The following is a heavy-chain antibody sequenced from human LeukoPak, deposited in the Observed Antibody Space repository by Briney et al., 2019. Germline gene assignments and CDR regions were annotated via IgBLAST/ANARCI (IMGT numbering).Heavy chain of an antibody. V-gene: IGHV1-18*04. Sequence: ASVKVSCKASGYTFSKYGVSWVRQAPGQELEWMGWISAYKGNTNVAQKFQARVTMTTDTSTSTAYMDLKSLRSDDTAVYYCAREGYCGGGTCHPDDAFDIWGQGTMVTVSS. CDR3: AREGYCGGGTCHPDDAFDI. J-gene: IGHJ3*02. CDR2: ISAYKGNT. CDR1: GYTFSKYG. D-gene: IGHD2-15*01.